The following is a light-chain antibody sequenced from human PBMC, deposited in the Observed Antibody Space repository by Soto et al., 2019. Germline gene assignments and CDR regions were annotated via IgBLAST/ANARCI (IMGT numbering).Light chain of an antibody. J-gene: IGKJ2*01. V-gene: IGKV3-15*01. CDR3: QQYNNRSPDT. CDR1: QSVNSN. CDR2: GAS. Sequence: EIVMTQSPATLSVSPGERATLSCRASQSVNSNLAGYQQKPGQAPRNLIYGASTKAAGIAAMFSGSGSGREFSLTISSLQSYDFAVYYCQQYNNRSPDTFGQGTKLEIK.